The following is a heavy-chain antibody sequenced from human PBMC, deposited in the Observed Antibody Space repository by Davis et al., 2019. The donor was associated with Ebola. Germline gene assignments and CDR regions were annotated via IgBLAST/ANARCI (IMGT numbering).Heavy chain of an antibody. V-gene: IGHV3-66*04. CDR3: ARHDCSGGSCYRRYYFDY. J-gene: IGHJ4*02. D-gene: IGHD2-15*01. Sequence: GESLKISCAASGFTVSSNYMSWVRQAPGKGLEWVSVIYSGGSTYYADSVKGRFTISRDNSKNTLYLQMNSLRAEDTALYYCARHDCSGGSCYRRYYFDYWGQGTLVTVSS. CDR1: GFTVSSNY. CDR2: IYSGGST.